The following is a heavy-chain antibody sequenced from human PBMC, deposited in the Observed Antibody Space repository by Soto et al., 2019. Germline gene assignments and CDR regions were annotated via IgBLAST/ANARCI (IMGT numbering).Heavy chain of an antibody. CDR1: GYSFTSYW. CDR2: IDPSDSYT. J-gene: IGHJ6*02. D-gene: IGHD2-2*01. CDR3: ARYIVVVPAATHYGMDV. Sequence: ESLKISCKGSGYSFTSYWISWVRQMPGKGLEWMGRIDPSDSYTNYSPSFQGHVTISADKSISTAYLQWSSLKASDTAMYYCARYIVVVPAATHYGMDVSGQGTTVTAFS. V-gene: IGHV5-10-1*01.